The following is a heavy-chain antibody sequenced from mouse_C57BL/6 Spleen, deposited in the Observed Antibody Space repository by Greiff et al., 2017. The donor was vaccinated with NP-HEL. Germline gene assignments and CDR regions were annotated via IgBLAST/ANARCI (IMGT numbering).Heavy chain of an antibody. Sequence: QVQLQQSGAELVRPGSSVKLSCKASGYTFTSYWMHWVKQRPIQGLEWIGNIDPSDSETHYNQKFKDKATLTVDKSSSTAYMQLSSLTSEDSAVYYCARGTRDYGSRAWFAYWGQGTLVTVSA. D-gene: IGHD1-1*01. V-gene: IGHV1-52*01. J-gene: IGHJ3*01. CDR3: ARGTRDYGSRAWFAY. CDR2: IDPSDSET. CDR1: GYTFTSYW.